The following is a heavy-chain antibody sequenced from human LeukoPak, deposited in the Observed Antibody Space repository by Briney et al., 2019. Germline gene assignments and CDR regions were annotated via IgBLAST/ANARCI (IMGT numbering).Heavy chain of an antibody. CDR2: IYPGDSDT. CDR1: GYSFTSYW. V-gene: IGHV5-51*01. Sequence: GESLKISCKGSGYSFTSYWIGWVRQIPGKGLEWMGIIYPGDSDTRYSPSLQGQVTISADKSISTAYLQWSSLKASDTAMYYCARHAAGYCSGGSCHLTYNWFDPWGQGTLVTVSS. D-gene: IGHD2-15*01. CDR3: ARHAAGYCSGGSCHLTYNWFDP. J-gene: IGHJ5*02.